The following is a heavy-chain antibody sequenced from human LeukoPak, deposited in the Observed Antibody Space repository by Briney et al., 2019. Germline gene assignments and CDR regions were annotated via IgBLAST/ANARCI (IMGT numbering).Heavy chain of an antibody. CDR1: GFTFSTYA. D-gene: IGHD3-22*01. CDR2: ISYGGSNK. V-gene: IGHV3-30-3*01. CDR3: AREGWNYSDNSGRDAFDI. J-gene: IGHJ3*02. Sequence: GGSLRLSCTASGFTFSTYAMHWVRQAPGKGLEWVAVISYGGSNKYYADSVKGRFTISRDSSKNTLYLQMNSLRPEDTAVYYCAREGWNYSDNSGRDAFDIWGQGTMVTVSS.